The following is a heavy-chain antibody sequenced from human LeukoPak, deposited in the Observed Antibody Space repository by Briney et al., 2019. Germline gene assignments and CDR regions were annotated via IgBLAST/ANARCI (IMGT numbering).Heavy chain of an antibody. D-gene: IGHD2-2*01. CDR2: ISYDGSNK. CDR3: VRPGSDCSSTSCPFDY. J-gene: IGHJ4*02. Sequence: GRSLRLSCAASGFTFSSYAMHWVRQAPGKGLEWVAVISYDGSNKYYADSVKGRFTISRDNSKNTLYLQMNSLRAEDTAVYYCVRPGSDCSSTSCPFDYWGQGTLVTVSS. V-gene: IGHV3-30-3*01. CDR1: GFTFSSYA.